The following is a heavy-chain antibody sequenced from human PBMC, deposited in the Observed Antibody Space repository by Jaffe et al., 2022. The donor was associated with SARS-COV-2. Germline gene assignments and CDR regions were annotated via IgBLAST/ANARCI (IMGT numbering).Heavy chain of an antibody. CDR3: ASDAYYYESRGHTTTFSY. D-gene: IGHD3-22*01. J-gene: IGHJ4*02. CDR1: GFTFTNYG. Sequence: EVQLVESGGALVQPGGSLRLSCAASGFTFTNYGMSWVRRAPGKGLEWVSGIGGSGSSTYYADAVKGRFTISRDNSNNTLFLHMTSLRAEDTAVYYCASDAYYYESRGHTTTFSYWGQGTLVTVSS. CDR2: IGGSGSST. V-gene: IGHV3-23*04.